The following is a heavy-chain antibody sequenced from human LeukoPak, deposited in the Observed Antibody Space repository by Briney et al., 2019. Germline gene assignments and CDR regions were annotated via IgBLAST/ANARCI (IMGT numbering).Heavy chain of an antibody. CDR2: IRSKAYGGTT. CDR1: GFTFGDYA. CDR3: TRESNLGGTGGVIDY. Sequence: GGSLRLSCTASGFTFGDYAMSWVRQAPGKGLEWVGFIRSKAYGGTTEYAASVKGRFTISRDDSKSIAYLQMNSLKTEDTAVYYCTRESNLGGTGGVIDYWGQGTLVTVSS. D-gene: IGHD1-26*01. J-gene: IGHJ4*02. V-gene: IGHV3-49*04.